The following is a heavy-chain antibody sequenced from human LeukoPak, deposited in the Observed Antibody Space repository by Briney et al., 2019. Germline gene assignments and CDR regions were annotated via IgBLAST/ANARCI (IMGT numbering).Heavy chain of an antibody. V-gene: IGHV6-1*01. CDR1: GDSVSSNSAG. D-gene: IGHD2-15*01. Sequence: SQTLSLTCAISGDSVSSNSAGWSWIRQSPSRGLEWLGRTYYRSKWYNDYAISVKSRITINPGTSKNQFSLQLNSVTPEDTAVYYCARGGGSLDYWGQGILVTVSS. CDR3: ARGGGSLDY. CDR2: TYYRSKWYN. J-gene: IGHJ4*02.